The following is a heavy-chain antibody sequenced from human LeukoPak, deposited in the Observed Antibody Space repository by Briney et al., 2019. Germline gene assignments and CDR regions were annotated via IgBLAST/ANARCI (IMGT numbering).Heavy chain of an antibody. CDR1: GFTFSSYA. CDR3: AKGAGGSYGLYYFDY. CDR2: IIASGGTT. D-gene: IGHD4-17*01. Sequence: PGGSLRPSCAASGFTFSSYAMSWVGQAPGKGLEWVSSIIASGGTTYYADSVKGRFTISRDNSKNTVYLQMNTLRAEDTAVYYCAKGAGGSYGLYYFDYWGQGTLVIVSS. J-gene: IGHJ4*02. V-gene: IGHV3-23*01.